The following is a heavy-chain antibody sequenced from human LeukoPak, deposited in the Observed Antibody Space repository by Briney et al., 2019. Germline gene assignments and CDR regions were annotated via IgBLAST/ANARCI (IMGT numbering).Heavy chain of an antibody. Sequence: ASVKVSCKASGYTFTDHYIHWVRQAPGQGLEWMGWINPNSGGTKYAQKFQGRVTMTRDTSISTAYMEQKGLRSDDTAVYYCVRGGTTVTTSGTFGDYWGQGTLVNVSS. D-gene: IGHD4-17*01. CDR1: GYTFTDHY. CDR2: INPNSGGT. V-gene: IGHV1-2*02. CDR3: VRGGTTVTTSGTFGDY. J-gene: IGHJ4*02.